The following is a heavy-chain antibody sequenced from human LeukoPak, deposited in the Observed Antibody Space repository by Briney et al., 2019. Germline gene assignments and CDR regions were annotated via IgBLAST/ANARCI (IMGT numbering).Heavy chain of an antibody. V-gene: IGHV3-74*01. CDR3: VKGSGGSSSWSFSFQYYYYGMDV. CDR2: INSDGSST. D-gene: IGHD6-13*01. J-gene: IGHJ6*02. Sequence: GGSLRLSCAASGFTFSSYWMHWVRQAPGKGLVWVSRINSDGSSTSYADSVKGRFTISRDNAKNTLYLQMNSLRAEDTAVYYCVKGSGGSSSWSFSFQYYYYGMDVWGQGTTVTVSS. CDR1: GFTFSSYW.